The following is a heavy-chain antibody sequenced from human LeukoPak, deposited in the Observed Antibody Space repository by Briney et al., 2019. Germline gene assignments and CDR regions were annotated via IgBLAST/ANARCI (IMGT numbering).Heavy chain of an antibody. CDR2: IWCDGSNK. D-gene: IGHD5-12*01. Sequence: PGRSLRLSCAASGFTFSSYGMHWVRQAPGKGLERVAVIWCDGSNKYYADSVKGRFTISRDNSKNTLYLQMNSLRAEDTAVYYCARMDIVATAFDYWGQGTLVTVSS. CDR1: GFTFSSYG. J-gene: IGHJ4*02. V-gene: IGHV3-33*01. CDR3: ARMDIVATAFDY.